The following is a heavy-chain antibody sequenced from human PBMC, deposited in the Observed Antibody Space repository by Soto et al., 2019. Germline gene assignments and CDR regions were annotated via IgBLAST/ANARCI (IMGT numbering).Heavy chain of an antibody. CDR1: GFTFSSYA. V-gene: IGHV3-23*01. J-gene: IGHJ4*02. CDR3: AKDLWWELESFDY. D-gene: IGHD1-26*01. CDR2: ISGSGGST. Sequence: GGSMRHSCAASGFTFSSYAMSWVRQAPGKGLEWVSAISGSGGSTYYADSVKGRFTISRDNSKNTLYLQMNSLRAEDTAVYYCAKDLWWELESFDYWGQGTLVTVSS.